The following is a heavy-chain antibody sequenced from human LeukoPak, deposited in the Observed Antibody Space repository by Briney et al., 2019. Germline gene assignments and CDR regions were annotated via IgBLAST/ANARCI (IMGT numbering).Heavy chain of an antibody. D-gene: IGHD1-26*01. CDR1: GYTFIGYY. CDR2: INTGNGDT. Sequence: ASVKVSCKVSGYTFIGYYIHWVRQAPGQGLGWMGWINTGNGDTRYSQTFQGRVTITSYTSASTAYMELSSLRSEDTAVYYCARDLGSGSLHYWGQGTLVTVSS. V-gene: IGHV1-3*04. CDR3: ARDLGSGSLHY. J-gene: IGHJ4*02.